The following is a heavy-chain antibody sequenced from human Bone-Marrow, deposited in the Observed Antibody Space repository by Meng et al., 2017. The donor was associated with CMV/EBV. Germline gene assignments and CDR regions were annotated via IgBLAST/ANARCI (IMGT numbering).Heavy chain of an antibody. J-gene: IGHJ3*02. CDR3: ARAGGGDEELLWFGELWVI. CDR2: LYYAGST. V-gene: IGHV4-59*01. D-gene: IGHD3-10*01. CDR1: GVSINSFH. Sequence: GSLRLSCTVSGVSINSFHWSWIRQPPGKRLEWIGYLYYAGSTNYNPSLRSRVTISRDTSTNQFSLELRAVPAADTAVDCCARAGGGDEELLWFGELWVICGQGTMVTASS.